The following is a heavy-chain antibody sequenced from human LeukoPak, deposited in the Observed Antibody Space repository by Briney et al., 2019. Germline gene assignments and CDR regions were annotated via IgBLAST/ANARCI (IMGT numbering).Heavy chain of an antibody. CDR1: GGTFSSYT. CDR3: ARALIVGATIGAFQH. Sequence: SVKISCKASGGTFSSYTISWVRQAPGQGLEWMGRIIPILGIANYAQKFQGRVTITADKSTSTAYMELSSLRSEDTAVYYCARALIVGATIGAFQHWGQGTLVTVSS. CDR2: IIPILGIA. J-gene: IGHJ1*01. D-gene: IGHD1-26*01. V-gene: IGHV1-69*02.